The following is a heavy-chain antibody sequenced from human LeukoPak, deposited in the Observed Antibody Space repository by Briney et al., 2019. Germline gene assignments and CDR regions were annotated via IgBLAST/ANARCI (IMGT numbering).Heavy chain of an antibody. V-gene: IGHV3-23*01. CDR1: GFTFSSFA. CDR3: AKVTYDYVWGSFES. CDR2: IGGSGDNK. D-gene: IGHD3-16*01. Sequence: GGSLRLSCAAPGFTFSSFAMSWVRQAPGKGLEWVSSIGGSGDNKYYADSVRGRFTISRDNSKYTLYLQMNSLRAEDTAVYYCAKVTYDYVWGSFESWGQGTLVTVSS. J-gene: IGHJ4*02.